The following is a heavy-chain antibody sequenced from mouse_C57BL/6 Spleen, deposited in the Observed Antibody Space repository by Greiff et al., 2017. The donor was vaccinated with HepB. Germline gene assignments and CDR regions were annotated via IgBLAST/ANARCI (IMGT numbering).Heavy chain of an antibody. D-gene: IGHD1-1*01. Sequence: EVKLVESGGGLVKPGGSLKLSCAASGFTFSSYTMSWVRQTPEKRLEWVATISGGGGNTYYPDSVKGRFTISRDNAKNTLYLQMSSLRSEDTALYYCARQPLYYYGSSYYAMDYWGQGTSGTVSS. CDR1: GFTFSSYT. CDR3: ARQPLYYYGSSYYAMDY. CDR2: ISGGGGNT. J-gene: IGHJ4*01. V-gene: IGHV5-9*01.